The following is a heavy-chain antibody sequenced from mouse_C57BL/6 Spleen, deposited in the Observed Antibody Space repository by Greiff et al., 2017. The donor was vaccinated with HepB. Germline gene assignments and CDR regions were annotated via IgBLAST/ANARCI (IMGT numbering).Heavy chain of an antibody. CDR1: GYAFSSSW. CDR2: IYPGDGDT. CDR3: AFYYDYDGWFAY. J-gene: IGHJ3*01. D-gene: IGHD2-4*01. V-gene: IGHV1-82*01. Sequence: QVQLKQSGPELMKPGASVKISCKASGYAFSSSWMNWVKQRPGKGLEWIGRIYPGDGDTNYNGKFKGKATLTAGKSSSTAYMQLSSLTSEDSAVYFCAFYYDYDGWFAYWGQGTLVTVSA.